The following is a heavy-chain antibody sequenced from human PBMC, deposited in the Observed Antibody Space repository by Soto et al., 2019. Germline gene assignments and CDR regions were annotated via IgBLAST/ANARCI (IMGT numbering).Heavy chain of an antibody. CDR1: GYSVTSYW. CDR2: IDPGDSYS. D-gene: IGHD6-6*01. CDR3: ARLGEGGGADRLVMDV. V-gene: IGHV5-10-1*01. Sequence: GECLKISCQGFGYSVTSYWITWVRQMPVKGLEWMGTIDPGDSYSNYSPSFQGHVTISADRSSSTAFLQWSSLKASDTAIYFCARLGEGGGADRLVMDVWAQGTTVTVSS. J-gene: IGHJ6*02.